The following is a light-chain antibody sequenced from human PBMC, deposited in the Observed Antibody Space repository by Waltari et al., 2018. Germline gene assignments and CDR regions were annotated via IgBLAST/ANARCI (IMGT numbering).Light chain of an antibody. CDR1: HDIHSY. CDR2: VAS. Sequence: DIYRTQPPPFLSAPVGDRLTITCRASHDIHSYLAWYQLRPGQAPRLIIYVASKLQSGVPSRFSGSGTGTDFTLTISGLQPEDFATYYCQHLNSYPLNFGGGTKVEIK. V-gene: IGKV1-9*01. J-gene: IGKJ4*01. CDR3: QHLNSYPLN.